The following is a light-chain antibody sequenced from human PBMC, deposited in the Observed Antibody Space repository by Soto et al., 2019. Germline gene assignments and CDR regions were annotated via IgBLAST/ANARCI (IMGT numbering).Light chain of an antibody. CDR3: QTWGTGIHVV. Sequence: QLVLTQSPSASASLGASVKLTCTLSSGHSSFAIAWHQQQPDQGPRYLMKVNSDGSHSKGDGIPDRFSGSSSGAERYLTISSLQSEDEADYYCQTWGTGIHVVFGGGTKVTVL. J-gene: IGLJ2*01. CDR1: SGHSSFA. V-gene: IGLV4-69*01. CDR2: VNSDGSH.